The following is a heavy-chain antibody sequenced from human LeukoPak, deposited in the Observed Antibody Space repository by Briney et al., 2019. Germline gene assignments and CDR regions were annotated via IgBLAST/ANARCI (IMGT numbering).Heavy chain of an antibody. CDR2: IWYDGSNA. D-gene: IGHD6-6*01. V-gene: IGHV3-33*01. Sequence: GGSLRLSCAASGFTFRNHGMHWVRQAPGKGLEWVAVIWYDGSNAYYADSMKGRFTISRDNSRNILYLQMNSLRAEDTAVYYCARDIGARRLDYWGQGTPVTVSS. CDR3: ARDIGARRLDY. CDR1: GFTFRNHG. J-gene: IGHJ4*02.